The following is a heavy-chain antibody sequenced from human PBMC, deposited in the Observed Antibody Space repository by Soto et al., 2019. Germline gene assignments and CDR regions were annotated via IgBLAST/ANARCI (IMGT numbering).Heavy chain of an antibody. CDR2: IGTAGDT. V-gene: IGHV3-13*01. D-gene: IGHD6-19*01. Sequence: VGSLRLSCAASGFTFSSYDMHWVRQATGKGLEWVSAIGTAGDTYYPGSVKGRFTISRENAKNSLYLQMNSLRAGDTAVYYCARALAVAGEFDYWGQGTLVTVSS. CDR1: GFTFSSYD. CDR3: ARALAVAGEFDY. J-gene: IGHJ4*02.